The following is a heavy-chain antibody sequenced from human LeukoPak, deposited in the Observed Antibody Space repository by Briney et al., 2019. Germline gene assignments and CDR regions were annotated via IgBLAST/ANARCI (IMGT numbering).Heavy chain of an antibody. D-gene: IGHD1-26*01. CDR2: ISSSSSYI. J-gene: IGHJ6*02. CDR1: GFTFSSYS. CDR3: ARDAQWELLGYYYYYYGMDV. Sequence: GGSLRLSCAASGFTFSSYSMNWVRQAPGKGLEWVSSISSSSSYIYYADSVKGRFTISRDNAKNSLYLQMNSLRAEDTAVYYYARDAQWELLGYYYYYYGMDVWGQGTTVTVSS. V-gene: IGHV3-21*01.